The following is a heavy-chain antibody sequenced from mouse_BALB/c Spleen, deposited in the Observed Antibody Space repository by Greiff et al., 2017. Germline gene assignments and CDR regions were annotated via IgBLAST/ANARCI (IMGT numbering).Heavy chain of an antibody. V-gene: IGHV7-3*02. CDR2: LRNKANGYTT. J-gene: IGHJ3*01. D-gene: IGHD2-4*01. Sequence: EVQLVESGGGLVQPGGSLRLSCATSGFTFTDYYMSWVRQPPGKALEWLGFLRNKANGYTTEYSESVKGRFTISRDNSQNILYLQMNTLGAEDSATYYCARDHDYEWGWLAYWGQGDVVTDSA. CDR3: ARDHDYEWGWLAY. CDR1: GFTFTDYY.